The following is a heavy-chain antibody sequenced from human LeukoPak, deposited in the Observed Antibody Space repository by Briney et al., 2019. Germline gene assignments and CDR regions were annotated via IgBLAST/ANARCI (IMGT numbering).Heavy chain of an antibody. D-gene: IGHD6-13*01. CDR1: GFTFSSYS. J-gene: IGHJ4*02. Sequence: GGSLRLSCAASGFTFSSYSMNWVRQAPGKGLKWVSSISSSSSYIYYADSVKGRFTISRDNAKNSLYLQMNSLRAEDTAVYYCARDPHPYSSSWYEDYWGQGTLVTVSS. CDR3: ARDPHPYSSSWYEDY. V-gene: IGHV3-21*01. CDR2: ISSSSSYI.